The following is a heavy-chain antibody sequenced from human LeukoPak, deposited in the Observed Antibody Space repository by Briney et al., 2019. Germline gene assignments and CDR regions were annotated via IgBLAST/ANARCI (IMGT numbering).Heavy chain of an antibody. Sequence: SETLSLTCTVSGGSISSYYWSWIRQPPGKGLEWIGYIYHSGSTNYNPSLKSRVTISVDTSKNQFSLKLSSVTAADTAVYYCARRVGGATDYWGQGTLVTVSS. CDR3: ARRVGGATDY. D-gene: IGHD1-26*01. CDR2: IYHSGST. J-gene: IGHJ4*02. CDR1: GGSISSYY. V-gene: IGHV4-59*08.